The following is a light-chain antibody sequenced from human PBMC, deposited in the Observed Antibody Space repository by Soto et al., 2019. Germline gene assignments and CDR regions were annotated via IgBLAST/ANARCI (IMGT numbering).Light chain of an antibody. CDR1: QTISSN. CDR3: QQYGSSPRT. Sequence: MRQSPATLSVSPGARATLYCRASQTISSNLAWYQQKPGQAPRLLIYGASSRATGIPDRFSGTGSGTDFTLTISRLEPEDFAVYYCQQYGSSPRTFGQGTKVDIK. J-gene: IGKJ1*01. V-gene: IGKV3-20*01. CDR2: GAS.